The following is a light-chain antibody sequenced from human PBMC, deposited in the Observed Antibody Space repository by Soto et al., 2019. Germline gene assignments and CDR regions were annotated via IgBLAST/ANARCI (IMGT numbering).Light chain of an antibody. Sequence: QSVLTQSPSASASLGASVKLTCTLSSGHSSYAIAWHQQQPEKGPRYLMKLNNDGSHSKGDGIPDRFSGSSSGAERYLTISSLQSEDEADYYCQTWGTGIWVFSGGTKLTVL. CDR1: SGHSSYA. J-gene: IGLJ3*02. V-gene: IGLV4-69*01. CDR2: LNNDGSH. CDR3: QTWGTGIWV.